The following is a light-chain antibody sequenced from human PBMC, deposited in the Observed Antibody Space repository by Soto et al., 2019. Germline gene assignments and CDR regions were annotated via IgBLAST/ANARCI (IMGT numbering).Light chain of an antibody. CDR1: QAINTY. CDR2: AAS. J-gene: IGKJ4*01. Sequence: DIQLTQSPSVLSASVGDRVTITCRASQAINTYLAWYQHKPGKAPNLLIYAASTLESGVPSRFSGSGSGTEFTLTVTSLQPEAFATYYCQHIDTFRLTFGGGTKVELK. V-gene: IGKV1-9*01. CDR3: QHIDTFRLT.